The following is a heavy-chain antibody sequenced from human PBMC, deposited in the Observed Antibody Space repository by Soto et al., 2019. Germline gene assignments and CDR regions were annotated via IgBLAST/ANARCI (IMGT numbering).Heavy chain of an antibody. D-gene: IGHD3-10*01. CDR1: GYTLTELS. Sequence: GASVKASCKVSGYTLTELSMHWVRQAPGKGLEWMGGFDPEDGEAIYAQKFQGRVTMTEDTSTDTAYMELSSLRSEDTAVYYCATYGLWFGDYYYYMDVWGKGTTVTVSS. V-gene: IGHV1-24*01. J-gene: IGHJ6*03. CDR3: ATYGLWFGDYYYYMDV. CDR2: FDPEDGEA.